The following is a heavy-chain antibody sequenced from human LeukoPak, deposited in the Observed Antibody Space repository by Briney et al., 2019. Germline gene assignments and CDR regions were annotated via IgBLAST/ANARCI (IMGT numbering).Heavy chain of an antibody. J-gene: IGHJ6*02. V-gene: IGHV3-30-3*01. CDR1: GFTFSSYA. D-gene: IGHD3-10*01. Sequence: GGSLRLSCAASGFTFSSYAMHRVRQAPGKGLERVAVISYDGSNKYYADSVKGRFTISRDNSKNTLYLQMNSLRAEDTAVYYCARALYYYGSGSYAYGMDVWGQGTTVTVSS. CDR3: ARALYYYGSGSYAYGMDV. CDR2: ISYDGSNK.